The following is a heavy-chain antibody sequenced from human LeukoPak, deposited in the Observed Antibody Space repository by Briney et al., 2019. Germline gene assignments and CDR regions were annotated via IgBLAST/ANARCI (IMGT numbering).Heavy chain of an antibody. CDR1: GFTFSSYA. D-gene: IGHD2-2*01. V-gene: IGHV3-23*01. J-gene: IGHJ4*02. CDR3: AKFIWRGSSTSCYDY. CDR2: ISGSGGST. Sequence: GGSLRLSCAASGFTFSSYAMSWVRQAPGKGLEWVSAISGSGGSTYYADSVKGRFTISRENSKNTLYLQMNSLRPEDTAVYYCAKFIWRGSSTSCYDYWGQGTLVTVSS.